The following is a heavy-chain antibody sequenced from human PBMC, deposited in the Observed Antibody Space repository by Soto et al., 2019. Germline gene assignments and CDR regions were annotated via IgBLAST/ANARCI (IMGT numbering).Heavy chain of an antibody. J-gene: IGHJ6*02. V-gene: IGHV4-30-4*01. D-gene: IGHD3-3*01. CDR3: AGDHDGPVYGMDV. CDR1: GGSISSGDYY. Sequence: SETLSLTCTVSGGSISSGDYYWSWIRQPPGKGLEWIGYIYYSGSTYYNPSLMSRVTISVGTSKNQFSLRLSSVTAADTAVYYWAGDHDGPVYGMDVWGQGTTVTVS. CDR2: IYYSGST.